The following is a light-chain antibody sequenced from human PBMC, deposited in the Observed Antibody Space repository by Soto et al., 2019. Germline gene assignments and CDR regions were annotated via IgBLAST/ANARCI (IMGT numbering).Light chain of an antibody. J-gene: IGKJ1*01. CDR3: QQNYSPTRT. CDR2: GAS. CDR1: QRFXSSY. V-gene: IGKV3-20*01. Sequence: DIELTQSPGTLSLSPGERATLSCRASQRFXSSYLAWYQQKPGQAPRLLXYGASSRATGSPDRISGSGSGTDFTLTISRLEPEDFATYYCQQNYSPTRTFGQGTKVDIK.